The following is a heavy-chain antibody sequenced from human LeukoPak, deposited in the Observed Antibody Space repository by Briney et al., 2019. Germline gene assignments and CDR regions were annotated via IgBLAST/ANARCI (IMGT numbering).Heavy chain of an antibody. D-gene: IGHD6-19*01. Sequence: PGGSLRLSCAASGFTFNSCAMSWVRQAPGKGPEWVSGISGSSMTTYYADSVKGRFTISRDNAENSLYLQMNSLRAEDTAVYYCARDKEREWLVQNYYYGMDVWGQGTTVTVSS. CDR2: ISGSSMTT. V-gene: IGHV3-23*01. J-gene: IGHJ6*02. CDR3: ARDKEREWLVQNYYYGMDV. CDR1: GFTFNSCA.